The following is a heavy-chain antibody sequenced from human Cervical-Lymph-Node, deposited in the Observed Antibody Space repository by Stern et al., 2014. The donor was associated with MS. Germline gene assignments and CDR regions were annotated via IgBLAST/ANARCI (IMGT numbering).Heavy chain of an antibody. CDR2: IFPGGSDI. CDR3: ARQRYFDY. V-gene: IGHV5-51*01. J-gene: IGHJ4*02. Sequence: EVQLVESGPEVKRPGESLKISCPASGYTFTSYWIGWVRQMPGKGLEWIAIIFPGGSDIRYSPSFQGQVTISADKPSSTAYLQWNNLKASDTAIYYCARQRYFDYWGQGTLVTVSS. CDR1: GYTFTSYW.